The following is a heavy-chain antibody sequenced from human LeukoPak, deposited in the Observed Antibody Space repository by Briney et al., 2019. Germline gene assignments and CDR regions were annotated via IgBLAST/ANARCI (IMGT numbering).Heavy chain of an antibody. J-gene: IGHJ1*01. CDR1: GFIFPDYW. CDR2: IRGDGRAT. Sequence: GGSMRPSCAAPGFIFPDYWMHWVRQAPGKELVWVARIRGDGRATTYADSVKGRFTISRDNAMRTVFLQMKSLRAAGTGTYYCARFYFPEEHDRAWNEAHWGQRVLGTVS. V-gene: IGHV3-74*03. CDR3: ARFYFPEEHDRAWNEAH. D-gene: IGHD1-1*01.